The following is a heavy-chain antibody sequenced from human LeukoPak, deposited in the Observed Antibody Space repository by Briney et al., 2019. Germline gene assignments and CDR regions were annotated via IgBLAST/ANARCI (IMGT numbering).Heavy chain of an antibody. CDR2: IYYNGST. J-gene: IGHJ4*02. D-gene: IGHD7-27*01. V-gene: IGHV4-39*01. Sequence: SETLSLTCTVSGGSLSSSSYYWGWLRQPPGRALEWIGSIYYNGSTYYNPSLKSRVTISVDTSKNQFSLKLSSVTAADTAVYYCARRDSLGIDYWGQGTLVTVSS. CDR1: GGSLSSSSYY. CDR3: ARRDSLGIDY.